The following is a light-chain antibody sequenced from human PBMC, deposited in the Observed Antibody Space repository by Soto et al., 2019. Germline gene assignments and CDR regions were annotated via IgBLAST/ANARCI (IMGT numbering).Light chain of an antibody. J-gene: IGKJ1*01. CDR3: QQYNNWHPDRK. V-gene: IGKV3-15*01. CDR1: QSVSSN. CDR2: GAS. Sequence: EIVMTQSPATLSVSPGERATLSCRASQSVSSNLAWYQQKPGQAPRLLLYGASTRATGIPARFSGSGSGTEFTRTISSLQSEDFSMYYGQQYNNWHPDRKFGQGTKVEIK.